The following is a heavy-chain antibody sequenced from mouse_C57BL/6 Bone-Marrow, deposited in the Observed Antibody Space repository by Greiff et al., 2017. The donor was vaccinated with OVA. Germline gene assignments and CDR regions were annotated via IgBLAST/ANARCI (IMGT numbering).Heavy chain of an antibody. D-gene: IGHD1-1*01. CDR3: ARGGITTVVHFDY. V-gene: IGHV1-82*01. CDR2: IYPGDGDT. Sequence: QVQLQQSGPELVKPGASVKISCKASGYAFSSSWMKRVKQRPGKGLEWIGRIYPGDGDTNYNGKFKGKATLTADKSSSAAYMQPSSLTSEDSAVYFCARGGITTVVHFDYWGQGTTLTVSS. CDR1: GYAFSSSW. J-gene: IGHJ2*01.